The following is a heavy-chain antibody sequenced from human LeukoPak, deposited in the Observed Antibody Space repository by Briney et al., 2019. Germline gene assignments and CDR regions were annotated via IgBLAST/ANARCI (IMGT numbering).Heavy chain of an antibody. V-gene: IGHV3-30*02. D-gene: IGHD2-2*01. CDR1: GHTFSTYG. CDR3: AKDLVVYCSSSSCPIDY. Sequence: GGSLRLSCAASGHTFSTYGMHWVRQAPGKGLEWVAFIRYDGTNKYYADSVKGRFTISRDNSKNTLYLQMNSLRPEDTALYYCAKDLVVYCSSSSCPIDYWGQGTLVTVSS. CDR2: IRYDGTNK. J-gene: IGHJ4*02.